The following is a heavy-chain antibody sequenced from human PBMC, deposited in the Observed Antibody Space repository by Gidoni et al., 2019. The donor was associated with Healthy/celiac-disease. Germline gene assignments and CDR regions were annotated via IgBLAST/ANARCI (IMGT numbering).Heavy chain of an antibody. J-gene: IGHJ3*02. CDR3: ARDGSSSWYSAFDI. CDR1: GGSISRGGYS. V-gene: IGHV4-30-2*01. Sequence: QLQLQESGSGLVKPSQTLSLTCAVSGGSISRGGYSWSWIRQPPGKGLEWIGYIYHSGSTYYNPSLKSRVTISVDRSKNQFSLKLSSVTAADTAVYYCARDGSSSWYSAFDIWGQGTMVTVSS. CDR2: IYHSGST. D-gene: IGHD6-13*01.